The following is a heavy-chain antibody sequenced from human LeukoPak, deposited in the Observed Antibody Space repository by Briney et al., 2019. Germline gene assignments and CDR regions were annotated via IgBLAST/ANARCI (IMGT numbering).Heavy chain of an antibody. CDR1: GFTFSSYA. Sequence: GGSLRLSCAASGFTFSSYAMSWVRQAPGKGLEWVSAISGSGGSTYYADSVKGRFTISRDNSKNTLYLQMNSLRAEDTAVYYCAKDPFTCFGEFGGHYYYGMDVWGKGPTFTVS. CDR2: ISGSGGST. J-gene: IGHJ6*04. V-gene: IGHV3-23*01. D-gene: IGHD3-10*01. CDR3: AKDPFTCFGEFGGHYYYGMDV.